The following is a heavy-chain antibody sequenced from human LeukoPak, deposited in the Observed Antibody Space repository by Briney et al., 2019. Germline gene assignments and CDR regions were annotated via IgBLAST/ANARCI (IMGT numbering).Heavy chain of an antibody. CDR2: INPNSGGT. CDR1: GYTFTGYY. D-gene: IGHD5-18*01. V-gene: IGHV1-2*06. J-gene: IGHJ4*02. Sequence: ASVKVSCKASGYTFTGYYMHWVRQAPGQGLEWMGRINPNSGGTNYAQKFQGGVTMTRDTSISTAYMELSRLRSDDTAVYYCARGEEYSYGFNYFDYWGQGTLVTVSS. CDR3: ARGEEYSYGFNYFDY.